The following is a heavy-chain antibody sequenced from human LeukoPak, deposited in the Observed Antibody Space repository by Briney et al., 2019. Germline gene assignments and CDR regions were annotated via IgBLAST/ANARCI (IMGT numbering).Heavy chain of an antibody. CDR1: GFTFSSYG. V-gene: IGHV3-33*06. CDR3: AKEYGSGRYYFDY. Sequence: GGSLRLSCAASGFTFSSYGMHWVRQAPGKGLEWVAVIWYDGSNKYYADSVKGRFTISRDNSKNTLYLQMNSLRVEDTAVYYCAKEYGSGRYYFDYWGQGTLVTVSS. J-gene: IGHJ4*02. D-gene: IGHD3-10*01. CDR2: IWYDGSNK.